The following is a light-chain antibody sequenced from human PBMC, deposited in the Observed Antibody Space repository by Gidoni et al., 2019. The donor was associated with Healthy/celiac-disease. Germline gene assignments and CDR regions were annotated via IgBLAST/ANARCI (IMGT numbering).Light chain of an antibody. CDR1: QDISNY. CDR3: QQYDSHPIT. CDR2: DAS. J-gene: IGKJ5*01. Sequence: DIQMTQSPSSLSASVGDRVTITCQASQDISNYLTWYQQKPGKAPKLLIYDASNLETGVPSRFSGSGSGTDFTFTISSLQPEDIATYYCQQYDSHPITFGQGTRLEIK. V-gene: IGKV1-33*01.